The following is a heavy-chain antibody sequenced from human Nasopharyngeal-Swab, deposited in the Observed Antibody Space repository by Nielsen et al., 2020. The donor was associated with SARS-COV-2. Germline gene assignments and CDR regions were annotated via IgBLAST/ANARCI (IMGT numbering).Heavy chain of an antibody. D-gene: IGHD3-22*01. Sequence: GKGLEWIGSMSYSGVTFYNPSLRNRVTLSVDTSKTLFSLKLDSVTAADTALYYCARHSRVTTVVVVTLFGFWGQGIQVTVSS. CDR3: ARHSRVTTVVVVTLFGF. J-gene: IGHJ4*02. CDR2: MSYSGVT. V-gene: IGHV4-39*01.